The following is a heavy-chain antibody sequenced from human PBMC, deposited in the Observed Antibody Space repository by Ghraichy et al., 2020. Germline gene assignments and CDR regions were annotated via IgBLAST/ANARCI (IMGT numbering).Heavy chain of an antibody. D-gene: IGHD4-23*01. J-gene: IGHJ4*02. Sequence: GGSLRLSCAASGFTFSGYAMSWVRQAPGKGLKWVSGISGSGGSTNYADSVKGRFTISRDNSKNTLILQMNSLRAEDTAVYSCAKALYGGLDYWGQGTLVTVSS. CDR2: ISGSGGST. CDR3: AKALYGGLDY. V-gene: IGHV3-23*01. CDR1: GFTFSGYA.